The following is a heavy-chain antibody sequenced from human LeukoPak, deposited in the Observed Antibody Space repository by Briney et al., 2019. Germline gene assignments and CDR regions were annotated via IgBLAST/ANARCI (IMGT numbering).Heavy chain of an antibody. CDR1: GGTFSSYA. Sequence: SVKVSCKASGGTFSSYAISWVRQAPVQGLEWMGRIIPIFGTANYAQKFQGRVTITTDESTSTAYMELSSLRSEDTAVYYCARDRGGYDPFDYWGQGTLVTVSS. J-gene: IGHJ4*02. CDR3: ARDRGGYDPFDY. V-gene: IGHV1-69*05. D-gene: IGHD5-24*01. CDR2: IIPIFGTA.